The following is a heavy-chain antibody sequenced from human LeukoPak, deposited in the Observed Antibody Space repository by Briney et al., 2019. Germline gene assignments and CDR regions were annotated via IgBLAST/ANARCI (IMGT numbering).Heavy chain of an antibody. J-gene: IGHJ4*02. V-gene: IGHV3-21*01. D-gene: IGHD3-3*01. CDR2: ISSSSSYI. Sequence: GGSLRVSCAASGFTFSSYSMNWVRQAPGEGVEWVSSISSSSSYIYYADSVKGRFTISRDNAKNSLYLQMNSLRAEDTAVYYCASLRITIFGVVIRPFDYWGQGTLVTVSS. CDR3: ASLRITIFGVVIRPFDY. CDR1: GFTFSSYS.